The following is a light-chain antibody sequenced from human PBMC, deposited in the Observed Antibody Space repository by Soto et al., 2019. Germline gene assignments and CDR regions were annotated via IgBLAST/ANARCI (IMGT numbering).Light chain of an antibody. CDR1: QSISSY. Sequence: DIEMTQSPSSLSASLLDRVTITCRASQSISSYLNWYQQKPGKAPKLLIYAASTLQSGVPSRFSGSGSGTDFTLTISSLQPEDFATYFCQQKYRLPRTFGQGTKVDIK. J-gene: IGKJ1*01. CDR3: QQKYRLPRT. CDR2: AAS. V-gene: IGKV1-39*01.